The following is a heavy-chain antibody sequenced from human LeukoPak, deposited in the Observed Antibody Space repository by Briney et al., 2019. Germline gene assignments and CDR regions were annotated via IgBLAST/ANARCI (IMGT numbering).Heavy chain of an antibody. V-gene: IGHV4-30-4*08. Sequence: PSETLSLTCTVSGGSISSGDYYWSWIRQPPGKGPEWIGYIYYSGSTYYNPSLKSRVTISVDTSKNQFSLKLSSVTAADTAVYYCARLGYYDYVWGSYRWEYYFDYWGQGTLVTVSS. CDR2: IYYSGST. D-gene: IGHD3-16*02. J-gene: IGHJ4*02. CDR1: GGSISSGDYY. CDR3: ARLGYYDYVWGSYRWEYYFDY.